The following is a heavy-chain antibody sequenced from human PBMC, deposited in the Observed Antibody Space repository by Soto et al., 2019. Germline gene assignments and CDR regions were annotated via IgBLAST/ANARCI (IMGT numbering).Heavy chain of an antibody. V-gene: IGHV3-21*01. CDR1: GFTFSSYS. CDR3: ARDRRGEYYGSGGGDAFDI. CDR2: ISSSSSYI. J-gene: IGHJ3*02. D-gene: IGHD3-10*01. Sequence: EVQLVESGGGLVKPGGSLRLSCAASGFTFSSYSMNWVRQAPGKGLEWVASISSSSSYIYYADSVKGRFTISRDNAKNSLYLQMNSLRADDTAVYYCARDRRGEYYGSGGGDAFDIWVQGTMVTVSS.